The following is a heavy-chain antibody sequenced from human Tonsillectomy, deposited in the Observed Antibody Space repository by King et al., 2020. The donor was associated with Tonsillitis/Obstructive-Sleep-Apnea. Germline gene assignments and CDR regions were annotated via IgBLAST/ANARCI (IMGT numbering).Heavy chain of an antibody. Sequence: EVQLVESGGGLVQPGGSLRLSCAASGFTFSSYSMNWVRQAPGKGLEWVSYISSSSSTIYYADSVKGRFTISRDNAKNSLYLQMTSLRDEDTAVYYCARDAPGIFDYWGQGTLVTVSS. CDR2: ISSSSSTI. CDR3: ARDAPGIFDY. J-gene: IGHJ4*02. V-gene: IGHV3-48*02. CDR1: GFTFSSYS.